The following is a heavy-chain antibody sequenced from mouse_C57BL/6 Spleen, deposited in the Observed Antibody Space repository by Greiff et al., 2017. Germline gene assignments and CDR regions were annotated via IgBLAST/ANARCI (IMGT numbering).Heavy chain of an antibody. CDR2: ISSGGDYI. CDR3: TRDRSTGKGYFDV. CDR1: GFTFSSYA. Sequence: EVKVVESGEGLVKPGGSLKLSCAASGFTFSSYAMSWVRQTPEKRLEWVAYISSGGDYIYYADTVKGRFTISRDNARNTLYLQMSSLKSEDTAMYYCTRDRSTGKGYFDVWGTGTTVTVSS. D-gene: IGHD4-1*01. V-gene: IGHV5-9-1*02. J-gene: IGHJ1*03.